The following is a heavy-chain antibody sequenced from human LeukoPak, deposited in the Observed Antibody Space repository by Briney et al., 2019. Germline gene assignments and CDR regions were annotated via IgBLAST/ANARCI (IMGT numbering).Heavy chain of an antibody. CDR2: TYYRSKWYN. J-gene: IGHJ6*03. CDR3: ARGYYDFWSGYYRERYYYYMDV. V-gene: IGHV6-1*01. D-gene: IGHD3-3*01. CDR1: GDSDSSNSAA. Sequence: SQTLSLTCAISGDSDSSNSAAWNWIRQSPSRGLEWLGRTYYRSKWYNDYAVSVKSRITINPDSSKNQFSLQLNSVTPEDTAVYYCARGYYDFWSGYYRERYYYYMDVWGKGTTVTVSS.